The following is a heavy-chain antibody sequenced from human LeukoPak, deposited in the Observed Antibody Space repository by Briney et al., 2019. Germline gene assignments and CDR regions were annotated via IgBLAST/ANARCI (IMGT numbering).Heavy chain of an antibody. D-gene: IGHD1-20*01. V-gene: IGHV1-46*01. Sequence: ASVKVSCKASGYSFISFYIHWVRQAPGQGLEWMGVINPSGGSTAYAQQFQGTVTMTRDTSTSTVYMELSSLRSEDTAVYYCARHSLIGTTPFDYWGQGTLVTVSS. CDR3: ARHSLIGTTPFDY. CDR1: GYSFISFY. J-gene: IGHJ4*02. CDR2: INPSGGST.